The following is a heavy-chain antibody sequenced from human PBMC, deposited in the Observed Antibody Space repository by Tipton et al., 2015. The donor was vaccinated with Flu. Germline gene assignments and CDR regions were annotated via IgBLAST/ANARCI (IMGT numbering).Heavy chain of an antibody. V-gene: IGHV3-33*01. CDR1: GFTFSSYG. J-gene: IGHJ4*02. CDR2: IWYDGSNK. Sequence: SGFTFSSYGMHWVRQAPGKGLEWVAVIWYDGSNKYYADSVKGRFTISRDNSKNTLYLQMNSLRAEDTAVYYCARGVYSSGWDPFFDYWGQGTLGTVSS. CDR3: ARGVYSSGWDPFFDY. D-gene: IGHD6-19*01.